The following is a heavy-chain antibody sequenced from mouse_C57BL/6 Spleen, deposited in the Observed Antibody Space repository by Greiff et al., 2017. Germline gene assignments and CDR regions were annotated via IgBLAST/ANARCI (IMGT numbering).Heavy chain of an antibody. CDR1: GFTFSSYT. Sequence: EVKLVESGGGLVKPGGSLKLSCAASGFTFSSYTMSWVRQTPEKRLEWVATISGGGGNTYYPDSVKGRFTISRDNAKNTQYLQMSSLRSEDTALYYCARQRGYSSAWVAYWGQGTLVTVSA. V-gene: IGHV5-9*01. D-gene: IGHD2-3*01. CDR3: ARQRGYSSAWVAY. CDR2: ISGGGGNT. J-gene: IGHJ3*01.